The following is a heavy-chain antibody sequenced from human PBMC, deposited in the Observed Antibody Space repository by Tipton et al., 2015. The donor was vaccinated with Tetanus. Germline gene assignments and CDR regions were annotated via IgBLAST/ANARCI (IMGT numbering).Heavy chain of an antibody. CDR2: INSGGSAR. Sequence: SLRLSCDASGFNSRSYWMHWVRQTPGKGLMWVSRINSGGSARSYAESVQGRFTISRDNDKNTLYLQMNSLRPEDTAVYYCVREGILLNIYAAFDLWGQGTLVTVSS. V-gene: IGHV3-74*01. CDR1: GFNSRSYW. CDR3: VREGILLNIYAAFDL. D-gene: IGHD2-2*01. J-gene: IGHJ4*02.